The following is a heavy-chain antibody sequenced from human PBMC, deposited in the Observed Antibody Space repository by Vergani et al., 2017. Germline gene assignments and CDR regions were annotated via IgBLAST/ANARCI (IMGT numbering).Heavy chain of an antibody. CDR1: GFTFDDYA. J-gene: IGHJ4*02. CDR3: AKGGSGSYLGYFDY. CDR2: ISWNSGSI. Sequence: EVQLVESGGGLVQPGRSLRLSCAASGFTFDDYAMHWVRQAPGKGLEWVSGISWNSGSIGYADSVKGRFTISRDNAKNSLYLQMNSLRAEVTALYYCAKGGSGSYLGYFDYWGQGTLVTVSS. D-gene: IGHD1-26*01. V-gene: IGHV3-9*01.